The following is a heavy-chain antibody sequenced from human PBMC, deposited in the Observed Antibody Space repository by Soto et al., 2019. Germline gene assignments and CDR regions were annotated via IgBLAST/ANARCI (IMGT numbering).Heavy chain of an antibody. CDR3: AREAIFGGVKVYYYYGMDV. V-gene: IGHV3-7*01. J-gene: IGHJ6*02. D-gene: IGHD3-3*01. Sequence: GGARRRSWAASGFTFSSYSMSWVRQAPGKGLVWVANIKQDGSEKYYVDSVKGRFTISRDNAKNSLYLQMNSLRAEDTAVYYCAREAIFGGVKVYYYYGMDVWGQGTTVTVSS. CDR2: IKQDGSEK. CDR1: GFTFSSYS.